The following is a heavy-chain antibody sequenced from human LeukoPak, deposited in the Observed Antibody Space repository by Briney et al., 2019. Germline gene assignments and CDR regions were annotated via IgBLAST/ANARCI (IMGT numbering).Heavy chain of an antibody. CDR1: GYSFSTYW. V-gene: IGHV5-51*01. CDR2: IYPRDSEI. D-gene: IGHD6-13*01. J-gene: IGHJ5*02. Sequence: GESLQISCEGSGYSFSTYWIAWVRQMPGKGLEWMGSIYPRDSEIRYSPSFQGQVTISADNSISTAYLQWSSLEASDTAMYYCARPAYSSSLSSHFDPWGQGTLVTVSS. CDR3: ARPAYSSSLSSHFDP.